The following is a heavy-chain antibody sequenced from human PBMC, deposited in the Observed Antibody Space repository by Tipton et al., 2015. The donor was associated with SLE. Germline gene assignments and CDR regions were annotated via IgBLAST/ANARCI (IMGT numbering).Heavy chain of an antibody. D-gene: IGHD1-14*01. CDR2: IDQIGNT. J-gene: IGHJ6*02. V-gene: IGHV4-34*01. CDR3: SRGPTSTSITIRRPNLGARYYYYGLDV. Sequence: LRLSCGVSGGSFSGYYWSWIRQSPGKGLEWIGEIDQIGNTNYNPSLKSRVTISVDTSENQFSLKLSSVTAADTAVYYCSRGPTSTSITIRRPNLGARYYYYGLDVWGQGTTVTVSS. CDR1: GGSFSGYY.